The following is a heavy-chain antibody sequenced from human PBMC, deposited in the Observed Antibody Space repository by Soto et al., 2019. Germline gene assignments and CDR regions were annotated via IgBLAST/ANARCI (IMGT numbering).Heavy chain of an antibody. Sequence: SETLSLTCTVSGGSISSSSYYWGWIRQPPGKGLEWIGSIYYSGSTYYNPSLKSRVTISVDTSKNQFSLKLSSVTAADTAVYFCATVTTRGVDYWGQGTLVTVSS. CDR2: IYYSGST. CDR3: ATVTTRGVDY. CDR1: GGSISSSSYY. V-gene: IGHV4-39*01. J-gene: IGHJ4*02. D-gene: IGHD4-17*01.